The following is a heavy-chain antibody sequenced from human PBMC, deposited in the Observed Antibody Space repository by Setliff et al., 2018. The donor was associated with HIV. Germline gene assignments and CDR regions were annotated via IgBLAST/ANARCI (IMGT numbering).Heavy chain of an antibody. D-gene: IGHD2-8*02. CDR2: INHSGST. Sequence: SETLSLTCAVYGGSFSGYYWSWIRQPPGKGLEWIGEINHSGSTNCNPSLKSRVTISVDTPKTQFSLKLSSVTAADTAVYYCARVSSTYWYSIFRNYYYHMDVWGKGTTVTVSS. CDR3: ARVSSTYWYSIFRNYYYHMDV. J-gene: IGHJ6*03. V-gene: IGHV4-34*01. CDR1: GGSFSGYY.